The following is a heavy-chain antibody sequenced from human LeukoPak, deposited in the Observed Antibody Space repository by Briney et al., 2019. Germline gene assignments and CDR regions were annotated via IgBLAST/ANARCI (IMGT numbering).Heavy chain of an antibody. V-gene: IGHV1-69*06. CDR1: GYSFADYY. D-gene: IGHD2-21*02. CDR2: IIPIFGTA. J-gene: IGHJ4*02. Sequence: SVKVSCKASGYSFADYYMHWVRQAPGQGLEWMGGIIPIFGTANYAQKFQGRVTITADKSTSTAYMELSSLRSEDTAVYYCARAPYCGGDCYSYYFDYWGQGTLVTVSS. CDR3: ARAPYCGGDCYSYYFDY.